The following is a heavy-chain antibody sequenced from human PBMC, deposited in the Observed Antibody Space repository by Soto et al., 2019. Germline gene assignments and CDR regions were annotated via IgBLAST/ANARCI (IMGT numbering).Heavy chain of an antibody. CDR2: IYPGDSDT. CDR3: ARSMTTVTTDGAFDI. J-gene: IGHJ3*02. D-gene: IGHD4-4*01. CDR1: GYNFTSYW. V-gene: IGHV5-51*01. Sequence: PGESQKISSQGSGYNFTSYWIGWVRQMPGKGLEWMGIIYPGDSDTRYSPSFQGQVTISADKSISTAYLQWSSLKASDTAMYYCARSMTTVTTDGAFDIWGQGTMVTVSS.